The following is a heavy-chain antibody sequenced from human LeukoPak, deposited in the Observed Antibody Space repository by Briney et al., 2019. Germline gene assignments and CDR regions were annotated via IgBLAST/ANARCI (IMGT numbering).Heavy chain of an antibody. V-gene: IGHV1-8*02. CDR3: ARGGERANFYGLGSSPNWFDP. CDR2: MNPNSGNT. CDR1: GYTFISYD. Sequence: GASVKVSCKASGYTFISYDINWVRQAAGQGLEWVGWMNPNSGNTGYAQKFQGRVTMTRNTSISTDYMELSGLRSDDTAVYYCARGGERANFYGLGSSPNWFDPWGQGTLVTVSS. D-gene: IGHD3-10*01. J-gene: IGHJ5*02.